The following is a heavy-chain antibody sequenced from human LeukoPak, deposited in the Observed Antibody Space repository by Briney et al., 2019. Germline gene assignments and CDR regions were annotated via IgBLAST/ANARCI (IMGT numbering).Heavy chain of an antibody. V-gene: IGHV1-69*04. CDR3: ARDPPRGIRYCSGGSCQSDYSYGMYV. CDR2: IIPIRGIA. CDR1: GGTFSSYT. D-gene: IGHD2-15*01. Sequence: ASVKVSCKASGGTFSSYTMSWVRQAPGQGLEWMGRIIPIRGIANYAQKVQGRVTITADKSTSTAYMELSSLRSEDKAVYYCARDPPRGIRYCSGGSCQSDYSYGMYVWGQGTTVTVSS. J-gene: IGHJ6*02.